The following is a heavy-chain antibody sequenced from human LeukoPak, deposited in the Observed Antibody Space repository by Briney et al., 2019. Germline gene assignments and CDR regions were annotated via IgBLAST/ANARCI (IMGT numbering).Heavy chain of an antibody. J-gene: IGHJ4*02. V-gene: IGHV1-69*05. Sequence: GASVKVSCKASGGTFSSYAISWVRQAPGQGLEWMGRIIPIFGTANYAQKFQGRVTITTDESTSTAYMELSSLRSEDTAVYYCAREIEGIAARYYFDYWGQGTLVTVSS. CDR2: IIPIFGTA. CDR1: GGTFSSYA. D-gene: IGHD6-6*01. CDR3: AREIEGIAARYYFDY.